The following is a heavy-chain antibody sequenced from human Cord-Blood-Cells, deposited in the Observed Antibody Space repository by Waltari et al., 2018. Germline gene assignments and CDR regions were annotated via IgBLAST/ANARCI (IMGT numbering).Heavy chain of an antibody. CDR2: INHSGST. D-gene: IGHD5-12*01. CDR3: AQRPHSGYGFDY. CDR1: GGSFSGYY. Sequence: QVQLQQWGAGLLKPSDTLSLTCAVYGGSFSGYYWSWIRQPPGKGLEWIGEINHSGSTTSNPSLKSRVTISVDTSKNQFSLKLSSVTAADTAVYYFAQRPHSGYGFDYWVQGTLVTVSS. V-gene: IGHV4-34*01. J-gene: IGHJ4*02.